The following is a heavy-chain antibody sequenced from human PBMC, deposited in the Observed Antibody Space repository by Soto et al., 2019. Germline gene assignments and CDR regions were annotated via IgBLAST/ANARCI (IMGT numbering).Heavy chain of an antibody. V-gene: IGHV3-33*01. J-gene: IGHJ6*02. D-gene: IGHD6-19*01. Sequence: GGSLRLSCAASGFTFSSYGMHWVRQATGKGLEWVAVIWYDGSNKYYADTVKGRFTISRDNSKNTLYLQMDSLRAEDTAVYYCARDVAVAGLNLLKYGMDVWGQGTTVTVSS. CDR2: IWYDGSNK. CDR1: GFTFSSYG. CDR3: ARDVAVAGLNLLKYGMDV.